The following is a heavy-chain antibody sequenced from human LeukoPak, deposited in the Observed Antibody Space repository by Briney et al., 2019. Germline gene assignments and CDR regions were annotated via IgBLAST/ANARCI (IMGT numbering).Heavy chain of an antibody. D-gene: IGHD6-19*01. CDR1: GGSFSGYY. CDR3: AREWKQWLVGGGFDY. CDR2: INHSGST. Sequence: SGTLSLTCAVYGGSFSGYYWSWIRQPPGKGLEWIGEINHSGSTNYNPSLKSRVTISVDTSKNQFSLKLSSVTAADTAVYYCAREWKQWLVGGGFDYWGQGTLVTVSS. V-gene: IGHV4-34*01. J-gene: IGHJ4*02.